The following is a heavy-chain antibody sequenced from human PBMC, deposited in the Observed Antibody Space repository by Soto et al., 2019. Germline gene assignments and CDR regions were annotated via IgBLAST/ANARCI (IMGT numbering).Heavy chain of an antibody. CDR2: IYHSGST. Sequence: SETLSLTCAVSGGSISSSNWWSWVRQPPGKGLEWIGEIYHSGSTNYNPSLKSRVTISVDKSKNQFSLQLSSVTAADTAVYYCARVPSRMAAAGSLGFDPWGQGTLVTVSS. V-gene: IGHV4-4*02. J-gene: IGHJ5*02. CDR1: GGSISSSNW. D-gene: IGHD6-13*01. CDR3: ARVPSRMAAAGSLGFDP.